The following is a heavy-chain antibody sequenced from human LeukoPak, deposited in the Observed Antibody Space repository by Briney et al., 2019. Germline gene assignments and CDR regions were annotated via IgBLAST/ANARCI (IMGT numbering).Heavy chain of an antibody. CDR3: AKGKMTAFLNWFDP. D-gene: IGHD2-21*02. CDR2: VSPTGTGGGT. Sequence: PGGSLRLSCAASGFTFSTYVMSWVRQAPGKGLEWVSSVSPTGTGGGTYYADSVKGRFTLSRDNSKNMLYMQMNSLRAEDTAVYYCAKGKMTAFLNWFDPWGQGTLVTVSS. J-gene: IGHJ5*02. V-gene: IGHV3-23*01. CDR1: GFTFSTYV.